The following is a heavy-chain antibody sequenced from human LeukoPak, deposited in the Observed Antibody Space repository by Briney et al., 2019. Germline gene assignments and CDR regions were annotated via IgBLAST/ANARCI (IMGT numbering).Heavy chain of an antibody. Sequence: SETLSLTCTVSGGSIGSHYRSWIRQPTGKGLEWIGRIYLSGTTNYNPSLKSRVIISADRSKNQFSLNLTSVTAADTAVYYCARVAGPIDYWGQGTLVTVSS. V-gene: IGHV4-4*07. CDR3: ARVAGPIDY. J-gene: IGHJ4*02. CDR2: IYLSGTT. CDR1: GGSIGSHY.